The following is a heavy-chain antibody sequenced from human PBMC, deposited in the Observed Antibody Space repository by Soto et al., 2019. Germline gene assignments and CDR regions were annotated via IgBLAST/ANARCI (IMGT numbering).Heavy chain of an antibody. CDR3: ASSVLTVNWFDP. Sequence: GGSLRLSCAASGFTFSSYSMNWVRQAPGKGLEWVSSISSSSSYIYYADSVKGRFTISRDNAKNSLYLQMNSLRAEDTAVYYCASSVLTVNWFDPWGQGTLVTVSS. D-gene: IGHD3-16*01. CDR1: GFTFSSYS. J-gene: IGHJ5*02. CDR2: ISSSSSYI. V-gene: IGHV3-21*01.